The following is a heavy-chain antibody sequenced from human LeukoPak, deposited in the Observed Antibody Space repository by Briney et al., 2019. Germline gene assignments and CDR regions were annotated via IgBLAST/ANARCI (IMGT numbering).Heavy chain of an antibody. J-gene: IGHJ5*02. Sequence: SETLSLTCAVYGGSFSGYYWGWVRQPPGEGLEWIGEINHSGSTNYNPSLTSRVAISVDTSKNQFSLKLSSVTAADTAVYYCARVHYSNGVLDPWGQGTLVTVSS. D-gene: IGHD3-10*01. CDR3: ARVHYSNGVLDP. V-gene: IGHV4-34*01. CDR2: INHSGST. CDR1: GGSFSGYY.